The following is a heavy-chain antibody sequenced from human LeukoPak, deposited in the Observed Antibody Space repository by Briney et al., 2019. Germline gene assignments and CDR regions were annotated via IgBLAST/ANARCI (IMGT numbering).Heavy chain of an antibody. Sequence: GGSLRLSCSASGFTFSSYSMNWVRQAPGKGLEWVSFISGGSRGIHYADSVKGRFTISRDNAENSLFLQMNSLRAEDTAVYYCASGELDSLYYFDFWGQGTLVTVSS. CDR2: ISGGSRGI. J-gene: IGHJ4*02. D-gene: IGHD1-1*01. CDR1: GFTFSSYS. CDR3: ASGELDSLYYFDF. V-gene: IGHV3-48*01.